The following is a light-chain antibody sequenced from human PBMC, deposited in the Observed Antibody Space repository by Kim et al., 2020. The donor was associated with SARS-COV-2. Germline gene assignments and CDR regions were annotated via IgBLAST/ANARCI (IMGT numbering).Light chain of an antibody. CDR3: QSYDNNNRL. V-gene: IGLV6-57*03. Sequence: NFMLTQPHSVSESPGRTVIISCTHSSGSIANNYVQWFQQRPGSAPTTVIYENDQRPSGFPDRFSGSIDSSSNSASLIISGLKTEDEADYYCQSYDNNNRLFGGGTQLTVL. J-gene: IGLJ2*01. CDR1: SGSIANNY. CDR2: END.